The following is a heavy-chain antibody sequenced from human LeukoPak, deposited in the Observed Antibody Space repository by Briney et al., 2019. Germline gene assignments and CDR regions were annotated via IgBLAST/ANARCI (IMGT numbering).Heavy chain of an antibody. CDR1: GGSFSGYS. CDR3: ARLGERVDYGSAI. D-gene: IGHD3-10*01. Sequence: PSETLSLTCAVFGGSFSGYSWSWIRQPPGKGLEWIGEINHSGSTNYNPSLKSRVTISADTSKNQFTLKLSSVTAADTAVYYCARLGERVDYGSAIWGQGTLVTVPS. J-gene: IGHJ4*02. CDR2: INHSGST. V-gene: IGHV4-34*01.